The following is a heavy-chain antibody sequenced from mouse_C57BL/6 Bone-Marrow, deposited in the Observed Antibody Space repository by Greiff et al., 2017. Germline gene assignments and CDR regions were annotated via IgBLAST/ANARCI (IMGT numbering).Heavy chain of an antibody. J-gene: IGHJ4*01. V-gene: IGHV1-26*01. D-gene: IGHD1-1*02. CDR1: GYTFTDYY. CDR3: ARRGYYDLYYYAMDY. Sequence: EVQLQQSGPELVKPGASVKISCKASGYTFTDYYMNWVKQSHGKSLEWIGDINPNNGGTSYNQKFKGKATLTVDKSSSTAYLELRSLTSEDSAVYYCARRGYYDLYYYAMDYWGQGTSVTVSS. CDR2: INPNNGGT.